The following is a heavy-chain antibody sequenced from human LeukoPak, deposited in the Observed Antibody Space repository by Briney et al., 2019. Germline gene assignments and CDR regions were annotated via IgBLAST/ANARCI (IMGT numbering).Heavy chain of an antibody. CDR3: GRTLFGGPHDH. Sequence: ASVKVSCKASGYTFIDYYMYWVRQAPGHGLEWIGWTNLNSGDTHYAQKFQGRVTMTRDTSIATAYMELSSLTSDDTAVYYCGRTLFGGPHDHWGQGTLVTVSS. CDR2: TNLNSGDT. D-gene: IGHD3-10*01. CDR1: GYTFIDYY. V-gene: IGHV1-2*02. J-gene: IGHJ4*02.